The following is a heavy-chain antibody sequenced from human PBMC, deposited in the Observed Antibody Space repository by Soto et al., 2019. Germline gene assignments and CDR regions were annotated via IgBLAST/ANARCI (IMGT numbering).Heavy chain of an antibody. Sequence: GGSQSLSYAAYGFTFSSYALHRVRQDPDKGMEWVAVISYDGSNKYYADSVKGRFTISRDNTENTLYVQKNNLGAEGTAVYYFTRVLQYPPLYDYDVMDVWGQGTTVTVSS. V-gene: IGHV3-30-3*01. D-gene: IGHD4-4*01. CDR3: TRVLQYPPLYDYDVMDV. CDR1: GFTFSSYA. CDR2: ISYDGSNK. J-gene: IGHJ6*02.